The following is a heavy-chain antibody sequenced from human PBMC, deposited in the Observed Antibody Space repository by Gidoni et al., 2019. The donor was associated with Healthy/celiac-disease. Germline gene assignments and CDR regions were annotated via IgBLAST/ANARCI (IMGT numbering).Heavy chain of an antibody. D-gene: IGHD2-15*01. CDR1: GFTFSRYE. CDR3: ARDLVVVAADPRHFDY. J-gene: IGHJ4*02. V-gene: IGHV3-48*03. Sequence: EVQLVESGGGLVQPGGSLRRSCAASGFTFSRYEMNWVRQAPGKGLEWVSYISSSGSTIYYADSVKGRFTISRDNAKNSLYLQMNSLRAEDTAVYYCARDLVVVAADPRHFDYWGQGTLVTVSS. CDR2: ISSSGSTI.